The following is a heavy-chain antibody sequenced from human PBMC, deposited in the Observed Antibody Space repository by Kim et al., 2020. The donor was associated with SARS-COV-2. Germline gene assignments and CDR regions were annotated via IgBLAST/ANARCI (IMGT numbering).Heavy chain of an antibody. V-gene: IGHV1-2*06. J-gene: IGHJ4*02. CDR2: INPNSGGT. CDR1: GYTFTAYY. D-gene: IGHD3-10*01. Sequence: ASVKVSCKASGYTFTAYYIHWVRQAPGQGLEWMGRINPNSGGTNYAQKFQGRVTMTRDTSTTTADMELSRLTSDDTAMYYCARVGGYGSGSYSQYWGQG. CDR3: ARVGGYGSGSYSQY.